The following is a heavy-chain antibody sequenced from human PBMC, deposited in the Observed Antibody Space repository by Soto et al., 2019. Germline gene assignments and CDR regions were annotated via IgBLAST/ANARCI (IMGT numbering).Heavy chain of an antibody. CDR3: AKYGIAADTAMPFDY. CDR2: ISGSGGST. V-gene: IGHV3-23*01. J-gene: IGHJ4*02. CDR1: GFTFSSYA. D-gene: IGHD5-18*01. Sequence: GGSLRLSCAASGFTFSSYAMSWVRQAPGKGLEWVSAISGSGGSTYYADSVKGRFTISRDNSKNTLYLQMNSLRAEDTAVYYCAKYGIAADTAMPFDYWGQGTLVTVSS.